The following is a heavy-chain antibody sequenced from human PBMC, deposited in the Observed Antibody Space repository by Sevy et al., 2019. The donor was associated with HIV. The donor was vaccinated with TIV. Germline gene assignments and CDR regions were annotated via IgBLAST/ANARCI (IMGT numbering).Heavy chain of an antibody. CDR2: SNEYGSRL. CDR1: GFTFSDSW. Sequence: GGSLRLSCVASGFTFSDSWMTWVRQAPGKGLERIAFSNEYGSRLGYVDSVRGRFTISRENTKNSLYLQMNSLRAEDTAVYFCARDRAYSALDYWGQGTLVTVSS. J-gene: IGHJ4*02. V-gene: IGHV3-7*01. D-gene: IGHD5-18*01. CDR3: ARDRAYSALDY.